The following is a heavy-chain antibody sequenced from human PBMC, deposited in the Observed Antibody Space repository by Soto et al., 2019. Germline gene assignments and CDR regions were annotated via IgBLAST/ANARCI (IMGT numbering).Heavy chain of an antibody. V-gene: IGHV4-59*08. Sequence: SETLSLTCTVSGGSISSYYWSWIRQPPGKGLEWIGYIYYSGSTNYNPSLKSRVTISVDTSKNQFSLKLSSVTAADTAVYYCARSSAYSSSSPFDYWGQGTLVTVSS. D-gene: IGHD6-6*01. CDR1: GGSISSYY. CDR2: IYYSGST. CDR3: ARSSAYSSSSPFDY. J-gene: IGHJ4*02.